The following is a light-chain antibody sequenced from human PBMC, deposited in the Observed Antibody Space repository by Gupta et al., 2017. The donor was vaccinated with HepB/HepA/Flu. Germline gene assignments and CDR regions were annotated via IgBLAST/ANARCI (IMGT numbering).Light chain of an antibody. Sequence: DTQMIQSPSTLSASVGDRVTITCRVSQSISTWLVCYQQKPGKARKLLNYKASSLKSGVPSWCGGSGSKKEFTPTISSLQPDVFATYYHQQYCSYSRTFGQGTKVEIK. CDR3: QQYCSYSRT. CDR2: KAS. CDR1: QSISTW. J-gene: IGKJ1*01. V-gene: IGKV1-5*03.